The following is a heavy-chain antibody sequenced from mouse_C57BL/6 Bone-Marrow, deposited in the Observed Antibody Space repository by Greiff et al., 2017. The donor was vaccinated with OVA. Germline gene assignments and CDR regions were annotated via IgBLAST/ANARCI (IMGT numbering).Heavy chain of an antibody. J-gene: IGHJ2*01. Sequence: EVQRVESGGGLVQPGGSMKLSCAASGFTFSDAWMDWVRQSPEKGLEWVAEIRNKANNHATYYAESVKGRFTISRDDSKSSVYLQMNSLRAEDTGIYYCTRRTTVVYFDYWGQGTTLTVSS. CDR3: TRRTTVVYFDY. D-gene: IGHD1-1*01. CDR2: IRNKANNHAT. CDR1: GFTFSDAW. V-gene: IGHV6-6*01.